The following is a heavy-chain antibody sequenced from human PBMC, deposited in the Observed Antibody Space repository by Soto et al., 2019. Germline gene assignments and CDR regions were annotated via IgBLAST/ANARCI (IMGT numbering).Heavy chain of an antibody. CDR1: GDSVSSTSAT. J-gene: IGHJ4*02. D-gene: IGHD2-8*01. V-gene: IGHV6-1*01. CDR2: TYYRSKWYS. CDR3: ARDRFANGHFDY. Sequence: SPTLSLTCAISGDSVSSTSATWSWLRQSPSRGLEWLGRTYYRSKWYSDYAVSVKSRITVNSDTSKNQFSLQLYSVTPEDTAVYYCARDRFANGHFDYWGQGTLVTVSS.